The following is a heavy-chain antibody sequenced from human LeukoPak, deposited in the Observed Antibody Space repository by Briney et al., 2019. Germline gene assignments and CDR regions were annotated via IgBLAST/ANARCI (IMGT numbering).Heavy chain of an antibody. Sequence: GGSLRLSCIASGFTFGDYAMSWVRQAPGKGLEWVGFIRSKAYGGTTEYAASVKGRFTISRDDSKSIAYLQMNSLKTEDTAVYYCTRDYGGNSYWGQGTLVTVSS. V-gene: IGHV3-49*04. D-gene: IGHD4-23*01. CDR2: IRSKAYGGTT. J-gene: IGHJ4*02. CDR1: GFTFGDYA. CDR3: TRDYGGNSY.